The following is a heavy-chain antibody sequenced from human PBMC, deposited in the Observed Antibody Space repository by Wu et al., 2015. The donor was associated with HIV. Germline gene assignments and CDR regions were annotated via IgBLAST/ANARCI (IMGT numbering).Heavy chain of an antibody. CDR3: ARDRYYYDSSGYLDRSDYFDY. CDR2: INPSGGST. J-gene: IGHJ4*02. CDR1: GYTFTSYY. V-gene: IGHV1-46*03. D-gene: IGHD3-22*01. Sequence: QVQLVQSGAEVKKPGASVKVSCKASGYTFTSYYMHWVRQAPGQGLEWMGIINPSGGSTSYAQKFQGRVTMTRDTSTSTVYMELSSLRSEDTAVYYCARDRYYYDSSGYLDRSDYFDYWGQGTLVTVSS.